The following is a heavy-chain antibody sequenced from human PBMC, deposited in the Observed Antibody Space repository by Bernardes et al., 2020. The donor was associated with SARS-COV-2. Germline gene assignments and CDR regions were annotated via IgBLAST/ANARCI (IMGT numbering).Heavy chain of an antibody. D-gene: IGHD3-22*01. Sequence: EGPLFLSCAGSGFIFRNSAMHWVRQAPGKGLEWLSTIDGPTTNTHYADFVRGRFTISRDNSRNTLFLHMSSLRAEDTAIYYCATWLFSHFDYWGRGTPVTVSS. CDR2: IDGPTTNT. CDR1: GFIFRNSA. V-gene: IGHV3-23*05. J-gene: IGHJ4*02. CDR3: ATWLFSHFDY.